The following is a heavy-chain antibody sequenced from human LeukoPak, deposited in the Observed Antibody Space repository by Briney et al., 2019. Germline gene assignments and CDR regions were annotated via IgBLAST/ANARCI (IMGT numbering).Heavy chain of an antibody. CDR1: XDSXXSXXAA. D-gene: IGHD6-19*01. J-gene: IGHJ4*02. CDR2: TYYRSKWYN. Sequence: TLSLTCAISXDSXXSXXAAWNWIRQSPSXGLEWXGXTYYRSKWYNDYAVSVKSRITINPDTSKNQFSLQLNTVTPEDTAVYYCARVGYSSGWPYYFDYWGQGTLVTVSS. V-gene: IGHV6-1*01. CDR3: ARVGYSSGWPYYFDY.